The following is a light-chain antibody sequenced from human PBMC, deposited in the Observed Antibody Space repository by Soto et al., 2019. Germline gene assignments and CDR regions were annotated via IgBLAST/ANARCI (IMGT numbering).Light chain of an antibody. CDR2: GAS. CDR3: HHYDRSPPWT. J-gene: IGKJ1*01. Sequence: EIVLTQSPGTLSLSPGERATLSCRASQSVSSSYLAWYQQKPGQAPRLLIYGASRWATAIPDRFSGSWSGTDFTLTISRLEPEDFAVYYCHHYDRSPPWTFGQGTKVEIK. V-gene: IGKV3-20*01. CDR1: QSVSSSY.